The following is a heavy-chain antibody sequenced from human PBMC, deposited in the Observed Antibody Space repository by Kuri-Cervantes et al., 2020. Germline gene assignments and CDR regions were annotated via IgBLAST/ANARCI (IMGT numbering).Heavy chain of an antibody. CDR1: GYTFTNYG. D-gene: IGHD2-2*01. CDR2: INPNSGGT. J-gene: IGHJ5*02. Sequence: ASVKVSCKASGYTFTNYGLNWVRQAPGQGLEWMGWINPNSGGTNYAQKFQGWVTMTRDTSISTAYMELSRLRSDDTAVYYCARGYCSSTSCYNWFDPWGQGTLVTVSS. V-gene: IGHV1-2*04. CDR3: ARGYCSSTSCYNWFDP.